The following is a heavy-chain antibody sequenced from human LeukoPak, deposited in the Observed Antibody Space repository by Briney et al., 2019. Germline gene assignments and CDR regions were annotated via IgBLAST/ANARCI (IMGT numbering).Heavy chain of an antibody. J-gene: IGHJ5*02. CDR3: ARDPVGATTRGNWFDP. D-gene: IGHD1-26*01. CDR1: GYTFTSYG. V-gene: IGHV1-18*01. Sequence: GASVKVSCKASGYTFTSYGISWVRQAPGQGLERMGWISAYNGNTNYAQKLQGRVTMTTDTSTSTAYMELRSLRSDDTAVYYCARDPVGATTRGNWFDPWGQGTLVTVSS. CDR2: ISAYNGNT.